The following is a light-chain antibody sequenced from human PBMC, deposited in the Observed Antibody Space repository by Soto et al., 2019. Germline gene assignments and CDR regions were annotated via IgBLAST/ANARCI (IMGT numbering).Light chain of an antibody. V-gene: IGKV3-20*01. Sequence: EIVLTQSPGTLSLSPGERATLSCRASQIISGAYLAWYQQKPGQAPRLLLFGASNRTTGIPDRFSGSGSATDFTLTISRLEPEDFAVYSCQQYGNSPYTFGQGTKLEF. CDR2: GAS. CDR1: QIISGAY. CDR3: QQYGNSPYT. J-gene: IGKJ2*01.